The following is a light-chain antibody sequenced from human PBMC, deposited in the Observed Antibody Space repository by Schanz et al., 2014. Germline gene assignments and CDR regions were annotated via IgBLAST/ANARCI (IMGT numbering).Light chain of an antibody. CDR1: SSDVGGYNY. Sequence: QSALTQPRSVSGSPGQSVTISCTGTSSDVGGYNYVSWYQQHPGKAPKLMIYDVSKRPSGVSNRFSGSKSGNTASLTISGLQAEDEADYYCSSYTSSSTWVFGAGTKLTVL. J-gene: IGLJ3*02. CDR2: DVS. CDR3: SSYTSSSTWV. V-gene: IGLV2-11*01.